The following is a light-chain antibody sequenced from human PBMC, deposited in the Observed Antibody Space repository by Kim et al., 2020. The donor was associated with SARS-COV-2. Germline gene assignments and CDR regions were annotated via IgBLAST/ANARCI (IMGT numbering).Light chain of an antibody. Sequence: EIVLTQSPGTLSLSPGERATLSCRASQSVSSNNLAWYQQKPGQAPRLLIYGASTRATGIPDRFSGSGSGTDFTLTISRLEPEDFAVYYCQQSGSSPLTFGGGT. CDR2: GAS. V-gene: IGKV3-20*01. CDR3: QQSGSSPLT. CDR1: QSVSSNN. J-gene: IGKJ4*01.